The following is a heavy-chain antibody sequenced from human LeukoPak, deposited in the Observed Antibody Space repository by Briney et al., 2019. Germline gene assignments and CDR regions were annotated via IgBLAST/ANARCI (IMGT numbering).Heavy chain of an antibody. J-gene: IGHJ4*02. Sequence: SETLSLTRTVSGGSISSGGYYWGWIRQHPGKGLEWIGYIYYSGSTYYNPSLKSRVTISVDTSKNQFSLKRSSVTAADTAVYYCAREHIVAQSGYFDYWGQGTLVTVSS. V-gene: IGHV4-31*03. CDR1: GGSISSGGYY. CDR2: IYYSGST. CDR3: AREHIVAQSGYFDY. D-gene: IGHD5-12*01.